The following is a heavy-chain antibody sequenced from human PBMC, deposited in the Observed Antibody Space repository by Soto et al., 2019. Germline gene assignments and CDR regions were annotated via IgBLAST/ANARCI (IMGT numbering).Heavy chain of an antibody. CDR2: IYIDGSGT. V-gene: IGHV3-74*01. CDR3: ANLNSFGAEC. D-gene: IGHD5-18*01. CDR1: VFTFSSYW. Sequence: GGSLRFSCAASVFTFSSYWMHLVRQAPGKGLVCVSRIYIDGSGTTYADSVKGRFTISRDNDKSMLYLQMNSLRVEDTAVYYCANLNSFGAECWGKGTLVTVSS. J-gene: IGHJ4*02.